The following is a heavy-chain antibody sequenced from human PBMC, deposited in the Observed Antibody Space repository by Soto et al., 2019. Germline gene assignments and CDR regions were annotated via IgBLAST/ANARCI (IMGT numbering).Heavy chain of an antibody. CDR2: ISASGGAT. J-gene: IGHJ4*02. Sequence: EVQLLESGGGLVQPGGSLRLSCAASGFTFNNYAMSWVRQAPGKGLEWVSAISASGGATYYADSVKGRFTISRDNPKNTLYLQMNGLRAEDTAVYYCTSRYYFDYWGQGTLVTVSS. CDR3: TSRYYFDY. CDR1: GFTFNNYA. V-gene: IGHV3-23*01.